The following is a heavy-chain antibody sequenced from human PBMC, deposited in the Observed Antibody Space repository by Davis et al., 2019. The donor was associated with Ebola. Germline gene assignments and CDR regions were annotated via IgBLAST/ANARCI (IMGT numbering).Heavy chain of an antibody. D-gene: IGHD3-10*01. CDR3: ARDYTRGFGELPSPYYYYGMDV. CDR2: INAGNGNT. V-gene: IGHV1-3*01. CDR1: GYTFTSYY. Sequence: ASVKVSCKASGYTFTSYYMHWVRQAPGQRLEWMGWINAGNGNTKYSQKFQGRVTITRDTSASTAYMELSSLRSEDTAVYYCARDYTRGFGELPSPYYYYGMDVWGQGTTVTVSS. J-gene: IGHJ6*02.